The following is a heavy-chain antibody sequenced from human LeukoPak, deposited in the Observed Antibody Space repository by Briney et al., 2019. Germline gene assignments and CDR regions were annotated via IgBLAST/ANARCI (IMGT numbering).Heavy chain of an antibody. Sequence: SETLSLTCAVYGGSFSGYYWSWIRQPPGKGLEWIGEINHSGSTNYNPSLKSRVTISVDTSKNQFSLKLCSVTAADTAVYYCARGGITIFGVVIRFDYWGQRTLVTVSS. CDR3: ARGGITIFGVVIRFDY. CDR2: INHSGST. D-gene: IGHD3-3*01. CDR1: GGSFSGYY. J-gene: IGHJ4*02. V-gene: IGHV4-34*01.